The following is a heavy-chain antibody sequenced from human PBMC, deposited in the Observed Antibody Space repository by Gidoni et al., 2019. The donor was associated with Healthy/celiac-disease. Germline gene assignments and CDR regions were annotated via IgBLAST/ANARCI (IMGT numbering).Heavy chain of an antibody. J-gene: IGHJ3*02. CDR3: ARLDPCGGDCYGDAFDI. CDR1: GGTFSSYP. D-gene: IGHD2-21*02. CDR2: IIPILGIA. Sequence: QVQLVQSGAEVKKPGSSVKVSCKASGGTFSSYPISWVRQAPGQGLEWMGRIIPILGIANYAQKFQGRVTITADKSTSTAYMELSSLRSEDTAVYYCARLDPCGGDCYGDAFDIWGQGTMVTVSS. V-gene: IGHV1-69*02.